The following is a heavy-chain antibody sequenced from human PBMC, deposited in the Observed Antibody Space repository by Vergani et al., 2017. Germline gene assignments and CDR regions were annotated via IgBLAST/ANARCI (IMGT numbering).Heavy chain of an antibody. J-gene: IGHJ4*02. D-gene: IGHD6-19*01. CDR1: GFTLSNYD. V-gene: IGHV3-30*02. CDR3: AKHFSGWGIDY. CDR2: IQFDGSNQ. Sequence: QVQLVESGGGVVQRGGSLRLSCATSGFTLSNYDMQWICQGPGKGLEFVAFIQFDGSNQYYADSVKGRFTLSRDFSKNTLYLQMNSLRTDDTATYYCAKHFSGWGIDYWGQGTQVIVSS.